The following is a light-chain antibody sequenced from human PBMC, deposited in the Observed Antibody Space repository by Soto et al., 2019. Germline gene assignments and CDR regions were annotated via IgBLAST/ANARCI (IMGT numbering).Light chain of an antibody. Sequence: QSVLTQPPSASGTPGQRVTISCSGSSSNIGSNTVNWYQQLPGTAPKLLIYSDNQRPSGVPDRFSVSKSGTSVPLAISGLQSDDEADYYCAAWDDSLNGLVFGGGTKVTVL. CDR1: SSNIGSNT. CDR2: SDN. J-gene: IGLJ2*01. CDR3: AAWDDSLNGLV. V-gene: IGLV1-44*01.